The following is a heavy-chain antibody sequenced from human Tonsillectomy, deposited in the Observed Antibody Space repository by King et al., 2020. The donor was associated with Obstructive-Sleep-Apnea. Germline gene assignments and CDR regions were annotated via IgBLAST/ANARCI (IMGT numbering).Heavy chain of an antibody. CDR3: ARARFQRGYSGYDLETRKYYFDY. D-gene: IGHD5-12*01. V-gene: IGHV4-34*01. CDR1: GGSFSGYY. CDR2: INHSGST. Sequence: VQLQQWGAGLLKPSETLSLTCAVYGGSFSGYYWSWIRQPPGKGLEWIGEINHSGSTNYNPSLKRRVTISVDTSKNQFSLKLSSVTAADTAVYYCARARFQRGYSGYDLETRKYYFDYWGQGTLVTVSS. J-gene: IGHJ4*02.